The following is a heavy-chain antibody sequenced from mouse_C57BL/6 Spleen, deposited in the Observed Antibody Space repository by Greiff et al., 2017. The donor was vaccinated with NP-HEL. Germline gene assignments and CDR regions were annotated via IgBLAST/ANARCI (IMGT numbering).Heavy chain of an antibody. CDR2: IYPGDGDT. D-gene: IGHD6-1*01. Sequence: QVQLQQSGAELVKPGASVKISCKASGYAFSSYWMNWVKQRPGKGLEWIGQIYPGDGDTNYNGKFKGKATLTADKSSSTAYMQLSSLTSEDSAVYFCAREGQGGYFDYWGQGTTLTVSS. J-gene: IGHJ2*01. V-gene: IGHV1-80*01. CDR1: GYAFSSYW. CDR3: AREGQGGYFDY.